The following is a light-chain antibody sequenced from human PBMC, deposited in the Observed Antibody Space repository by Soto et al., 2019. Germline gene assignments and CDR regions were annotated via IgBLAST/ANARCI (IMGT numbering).Light chain of an antibody. V-gene: IGKV3-20*01. CDR3: QQYHNSILM. Sequence: THSPATLPVSPGEIATLSCGLSRRVSSSHLAWYQQKPGQAPRLLMYGASSRATGIPDRFSGGGSGADFTLTISRLEPEDFGVYYCQQYHNSILMFGQGTKVDIK. CDR2: GAS. J-gene: IGKJ1*01. CDR1: RRVSSSH.